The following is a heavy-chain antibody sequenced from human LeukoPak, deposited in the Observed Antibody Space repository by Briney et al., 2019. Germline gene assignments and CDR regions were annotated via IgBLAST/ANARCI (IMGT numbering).Heavy chain of an antibody. V-gene: IGHV3-23*01. CDR3: AKSDSGSYRGPWY. CDR2: ISGSGGST. Sequence: GMSLRLSCAASGFTFSDYYMSWVRQAPGKGLEWVSAISGSGGSTYYADSVKGRFTISRDNSKNTLYLQMNSLRAEDTAVYYCAKSDSGSYRGPWYWGQGTLVTVSS. CDR1: GFTFSDYY. J-gene: IGHJ4*02. D-gene: IGHD1-26*01.